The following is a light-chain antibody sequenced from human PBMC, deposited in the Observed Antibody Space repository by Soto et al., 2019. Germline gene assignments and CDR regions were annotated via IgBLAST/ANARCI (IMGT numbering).Light chain of an antibody. CDR2: DVS. V-gene: IGKV1-5*01. Sequence: DIQMSQSPSTLSAAVGDRVTITCRASQTISSWLAWYQQKPGKAPKLLIYDVSSLESGVPSRFSGSGSGTEFTLTISSLQPDDFATYYCQQCNTFWTFGRGTKVDIK. CDR3: QQCNTFWT. CDR1: QTISSW. J-gene: IGKJ1*01.